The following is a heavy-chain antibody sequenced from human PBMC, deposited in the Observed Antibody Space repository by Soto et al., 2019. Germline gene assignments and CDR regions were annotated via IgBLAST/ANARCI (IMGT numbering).Heavy chain of an antibody. D-gene: IGHD5-12*01. V-gene: IGHV3-30*18. J-gene: IGHJ4*02. CDR1: GFTFSSYG. Sequence: GWALRLSCAASGFTFSSYGMHWVRQAPGKGLEWVAVISYDGSNKYYADSVKGRFTISRDNSKNTLYLQMNSLRAEDTAVYYCAKAALTTMDFDYWGQGTLVTGSS. CDR2: ISYDGSNK. CDR3: AKAALTTMDFDY.